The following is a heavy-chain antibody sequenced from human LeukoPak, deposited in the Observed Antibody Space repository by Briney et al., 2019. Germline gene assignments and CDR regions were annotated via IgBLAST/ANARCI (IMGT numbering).Heavy chain of an antibody. V-gene: IGHV1-69*01. J-gene: IGHJ3*02. Sequence: SVKVSCKASGGTFSSYAISWVRQARGQGLEWMGGIIPIFGTANYAQKFQGRVTITADESTSTAYMELSSLRSEDTAVYYCAGTVVPARDGAFDIWGQGTMVTVSS. CDR2: IIPIFGTA. D-gene: IGHD2-2*01. CDR3: AGTVVPARDGAFDI. CDR1: GGTFSSYA.